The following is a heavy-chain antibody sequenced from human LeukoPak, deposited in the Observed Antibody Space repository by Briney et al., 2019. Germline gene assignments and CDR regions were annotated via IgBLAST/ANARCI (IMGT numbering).Heavy chain of an antibody. CDR1: GFIFSSSA. CDR2: ITNNGGYT. D-gene: IGHD3-22*01. J-gene: IGHJ4*02. Sequence: PGGSLRLSCAASGFIFSSSAMHWVRQAPGKGLEYVSAITNNGGYTYYANSVKGRFIISRDNSKNTLYLQMGSLRTEDTAVYYCAGASPDSFYDYWGQGTLVTVSS. V-gene: IGHV3-64*01. CDR3: AGASPDSFYDY.